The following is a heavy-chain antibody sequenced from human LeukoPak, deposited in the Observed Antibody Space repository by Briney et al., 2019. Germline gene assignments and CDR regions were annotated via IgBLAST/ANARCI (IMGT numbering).Heavy chain of an antibody. CDR1: GFTFSAYE. Sequence: GGSLRLSCAASGFTFSAYEMNWVRQAPGKGLEWVAVISYDGSNKYYTDSVKGRFTISRDNSKNTLYLQMNSLRAEDTAVYYCARGPYDYVWGSSDKYYYYMDVWGKGTTVTVSS. CDR2: ISYDGSNK. J-gene: IGHJ6*03. D-gene: IGHD3-16*01. CDR3: ARGPYDYVWGSSDKYYYYMDV. V-gene: IGHV3-30*04.